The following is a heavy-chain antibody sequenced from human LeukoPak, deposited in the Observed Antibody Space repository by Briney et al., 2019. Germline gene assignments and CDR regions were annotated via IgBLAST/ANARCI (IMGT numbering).Heavy chain of an antibody. CDR2: INPNSGGT. V-gene: IGHV1-2*02. CDR1: GYTFTGYY. CDR3: AREIPSGIAVAGTSDY. J-gene: IGHJ4*02. Sequence: ASVKVSCKASGYTFTGYYMHWVRQAPGQGLEWMGWINPNSGGTNYAQKFQGRVTMTRDTSISTAYMELSRLRSDDTAVYYCAREIPSGIAVAGTSDYWGQGTLVTVSS. D-gene: IGHD6-19*01.